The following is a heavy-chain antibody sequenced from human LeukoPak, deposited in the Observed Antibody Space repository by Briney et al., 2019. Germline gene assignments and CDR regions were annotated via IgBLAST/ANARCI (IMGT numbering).Heavy chain of an antibody. CDR1: GDSISSYY. J-gene: IGHJ4*02. CDR2: VSGSGHST. D-gene: IGHD3-3*01. CDR3: VKRERFLEQPPY. Sequence: ETLSLTCTVSGDSISSYYWSWIRQPPGKGLEWVSTVSGSGHSTFYADSVKGRFTISRDNSKNTLYLQMSSLRAEDTAFYYCVKRERFLEQPPYWGQGTLVTVSS. V-gene: IGHV3-23*01.